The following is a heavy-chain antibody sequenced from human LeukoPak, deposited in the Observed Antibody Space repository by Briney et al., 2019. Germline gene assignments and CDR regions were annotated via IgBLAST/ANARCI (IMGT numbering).Heavy chain of an antibody. CDR3: ARVRYSGYDYGEYHFDY. Sequence: ASVKVSCKASGYTFTSYGISWVRQAPGQGLEWMGWISAYNGNTNYAQKLQGRVTMTTDTSTSTAYMELRSLRSDDTAVYYCARVRYSGYDYGEYHFDYWGQGTLVTVSS. D-gene: IGHD5-12*01. CDR2: ISAYNGNT. CDR1: GYTFTSYG. V-gene: IGHV1-18*01. J-gene: IGHJ4*02.